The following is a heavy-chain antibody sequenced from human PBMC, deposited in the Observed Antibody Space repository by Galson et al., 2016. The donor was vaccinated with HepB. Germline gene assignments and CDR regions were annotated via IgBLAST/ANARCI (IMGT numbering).Heavy chain of an antibody. CDR2: IFHSGHT. Sequence: SETLSLTCAVSGASISSTNWWSWVRQPPGKGLEWIGDIFHSGHTNYNPSLKSRVTISVDKSKNQFSLRVTSVTAADTAVYYCARRNGSGYYFWHFDLWGRGTLVTISS. CDR1: GASISSTNW. J-gene: IGHJ2*01. D-gene: IGHD3-22*01. V-gene: IGHV4-4*02. CDR3: ARRNGSGYYFWHFDL.